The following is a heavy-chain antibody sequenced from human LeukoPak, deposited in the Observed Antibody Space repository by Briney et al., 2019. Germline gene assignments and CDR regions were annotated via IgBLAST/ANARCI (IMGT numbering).Heavy chain of an antibody. V-gene: IGHV4-31*03. CDR2: IYYSGST. J-gene: IGHJ4*02. CDR3: ARGPLVDVVPAAIFDY. CDR1: GGSISSGGYY. Sequence: PSETLSLTCTVSGGSISSGGYYWSWIRQHPGKGLEWIGYIYYSGSTYYNPSLKSRVTISVDTSKNQFSLKLSSVTAADTAVYYCARGPLVDVVPAAIFDYWGQGTLVTVSS. D-gene: IGHD2-2*01.